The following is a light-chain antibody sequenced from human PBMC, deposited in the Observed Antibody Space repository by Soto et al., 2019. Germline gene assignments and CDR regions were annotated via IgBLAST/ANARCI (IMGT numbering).Light chain of an antibody. CDR2: DAS. CDR3: QQYNTYSYT. Sequence: DIQMTQSPSTLSASVGDRVTITCRASQSISSWLAWYQQKTGKAPKFLIYDASSLESGVPSRFSGSGSGTEFTLTISSLQPDDFATYYCQQYNTYSYTFGQGTKLEI. J-gene: IGKJ2*01. CDR1: QSISSW. V-gene: IGKV1-5*01.